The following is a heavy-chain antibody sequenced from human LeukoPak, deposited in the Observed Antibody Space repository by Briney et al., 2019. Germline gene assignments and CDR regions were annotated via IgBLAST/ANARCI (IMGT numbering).Heavy chain of an antibody. CDR1: GGSISSGGYT. V-gene: IGHV4-30-2*01. CDR3: GRGGGEEFGEYDVFDY. D-gene: IGHD3-10*01. CDR2: IYHSGRT. Sequence: SETLSLTCAVSGGSISSGGYTWGWIRQPPGKGLEWIGYIYHSGRTYYNPSLKSRVTISIDRSKNQCSLRLSSVPAADTAVYYCGRGGGEEFGEYDVFDYWGQGTLVTVSS. J-gene: IGHJ4*02.